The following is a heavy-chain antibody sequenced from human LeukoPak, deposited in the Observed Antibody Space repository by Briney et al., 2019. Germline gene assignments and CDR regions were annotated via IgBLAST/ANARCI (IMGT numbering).Heavy chain of an antibody. Sequence: ASVKVSCKASGHTFTDYYMHWVRQAPGQGLEWMGRINPNNGGTHYAQTFQGRVTMTRDTSISTAYMELSRLRFDDTAVYYCARENPIVVVGSWGQGTLVTVSS. CDR2: INPNNGGT. CDR3: ARENPIVVVGS. CDR1: GHTFTDYY. V-gene: IGHV1-2*06. D-gene: IGHD3-22*01. J-gene: IGHJ4*02.